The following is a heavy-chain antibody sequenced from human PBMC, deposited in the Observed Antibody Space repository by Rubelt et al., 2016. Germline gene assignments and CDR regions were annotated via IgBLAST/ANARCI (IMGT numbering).Heavy chain of an antibody. CDR2: IDYSGRT. V-gene: IGHV4-39*07. CDR1: GGSISSSSYY. J-gene: IGHJ4*02. CDR3: ARGPTGGSGGSCHDY. Sequence: QLQLQESGPGLVKPSETLSLTCTVSGGSISSSSYYWGWIRQPPGKGLEWIGSIDYSGRTYYNPSLKGRVTISVDTSKNQFSLKLSSVTAADTAVYYCARGPTGGSGGSCHDYWGQGTLVTVSS. D-gene: IGHD2-15*01.